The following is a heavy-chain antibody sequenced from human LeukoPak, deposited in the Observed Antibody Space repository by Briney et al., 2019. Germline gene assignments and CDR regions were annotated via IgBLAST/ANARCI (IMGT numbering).Heavy chain of an antibody. CDR1: GGSISSSSYY. D-gene: IGHD3-22*01. V-gene: IGHV4-39*07. CDR3: ARVRPNYYDSSGYPLGFDY. J-gene: IGHJ4*02. Sequence: SETLSLTCTVSGGSISSSSYYWGWIRQPPGKGLEWIGSIYYSGSTYYNPSLKSRVTISVDTSKNQFSLKLSSVTAADTAVYYCARVRPNYYDSSGYPLGFDYWGQGTLVTVSS. CDR2: IYYSGST.